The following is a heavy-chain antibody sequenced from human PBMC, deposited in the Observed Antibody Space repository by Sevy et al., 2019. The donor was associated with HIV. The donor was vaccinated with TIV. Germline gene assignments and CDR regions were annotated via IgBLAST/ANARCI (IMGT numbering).Heavy chain of an antibody. D-gene: IGHD6-6*01. CDR1: GFTFSTYA. CDR3: AKDDDSSSFYYSMDV. J-gene: IGHJ6*02. CDR2: LSHSGGTS. Sequence: GGSLRLSCAASGFTFSTYAMSWVRQAPGKGLEWVSTLSHSGGTSYHADSVKGRFIISGDNSKNTLYLHMNSLRVEDTAIYYCAKDDDSSSFYYSMDVWGQGTTVTVSS. V-gene: IGHV3-23*01.